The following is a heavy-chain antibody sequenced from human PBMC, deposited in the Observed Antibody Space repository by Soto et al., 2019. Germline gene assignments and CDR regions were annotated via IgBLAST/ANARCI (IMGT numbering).Heavy chain of an antibody. CDR3: AKDAEYSGYDPRALDY. J-gene: IGHJ4*02. CDR2: MSGSGGTT. CDR1: GFTFRDSY. D-gene: IGHD5-12*01. V-gene: IGHV3-11*01. Sequence: GGSLRLSCAASGFTFRDSYMSWIRQVPGKGLEWVSYMSGSGGTTYYADSVKGRFTISRDNAKNTLYLQMNSLRAEDTAVYYCAKDAEYSGYDPRALDYWGQGTLVTVSS.